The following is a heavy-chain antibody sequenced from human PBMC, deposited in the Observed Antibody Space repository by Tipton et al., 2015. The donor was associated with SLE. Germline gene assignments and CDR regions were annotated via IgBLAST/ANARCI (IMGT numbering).Heavy chain of an antibody. CDR2: RWYDGSHK. Sequence: SLRLSCAASGIHFSNYGLHWVRQAPGKGLEWVAVRWYDGSHKYYADPVKGRFTISRDDSKSTLYLQMSSLRAEDTAVYYCAKDQYDFWSGSLDVWGKGTTVTVSS. CDR3: AKDQYDFWSGSLDV. CDR1: GIHFSNYG. J-gene: IGHJ6*04. V-gene: IGHV3-33*06. D-gene: IGHD3-3*01.